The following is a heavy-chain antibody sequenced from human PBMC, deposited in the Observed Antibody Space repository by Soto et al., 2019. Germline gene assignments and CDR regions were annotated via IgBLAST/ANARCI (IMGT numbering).Heavy chain of an antibody. V-gene: IGHV3-30-3*01. J-gene: IGHJ4*02. CDR1: GFTFSSYA. Sequence: QVQLVESGGGVVQPGRSLRLSCAASGFTFSSYAMHWVRQAPGKGLEWVAVISYDGSNKYYADSVKGRFTISRDNSKNTLYLQMISLRAEDTAVYYCARDLAMVVAAFPYWGQGTLVTVSS. CDR2: ISYDGSNK. D-gene: IGHD2-15*01. CDR3: ARDLAMVVAAFPY.